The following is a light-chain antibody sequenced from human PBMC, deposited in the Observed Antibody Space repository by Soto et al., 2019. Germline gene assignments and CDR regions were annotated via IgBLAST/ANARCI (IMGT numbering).Light chain of an antibody. CDR3: QQYGSSPWT. CDR2: GAS. V-gene: IGKV3-20*01. Sequence: EIVMTQSPATLSVSPGERATLCCRASQSIGSNLAWYQQKPGQAPRLLIYGASSRATGIPDRFSGSGSGTDFTLTISRLEPEDFAVYYCQQYGSSPWTFGQGTKVDI. CDR1: QSIGSN. J-gene: IGKJ1*01.